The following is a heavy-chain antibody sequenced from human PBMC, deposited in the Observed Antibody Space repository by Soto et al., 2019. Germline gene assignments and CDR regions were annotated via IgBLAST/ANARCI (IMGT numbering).Heavy chain of an antibody. Sequence: SETLSLTCTVSGDPLSSGSYYWSWIRQSPGKRLEWIAYIYYTGTTKYNPSLKSRVTISVDTSKNQFSLKLSSVTAADTAVYYCARDVSGITIFGVVIDYPAGFAHNWFDPWGQGALVTVSS. CDR3: ARDVSGITIFGVVIDYPAGFAHNWFDP. CDR1: GDPLSSGSYY. V-gene: IGHV4-61*01. J-gene: IGHJ5*02. CDR2: IYYTGTT. D-gene: IGHD3-3*01.